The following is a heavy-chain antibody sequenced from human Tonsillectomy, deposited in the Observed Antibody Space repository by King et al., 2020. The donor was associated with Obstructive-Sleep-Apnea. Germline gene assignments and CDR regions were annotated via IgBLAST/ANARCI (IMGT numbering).Heavy chain of an antibody. J-gene: IGHJ2*01. CDR2: ISSSSSTI. D-gene: IGHD4-23*01. V-gene: IGHV3-48*04. Sequence: VQLVESGGGLVQPGGSLRLSCAASGFTFSSYSMNWVRQAPGKGLECVSYISSSSSTIYYADSVKGRFTISRDNAKNSLYLQMNSLRAEDTAVYYCARLYGGYTTAYWYFDLWGRGTLVTVSS. CDR1: GFTFSSYS. CDR3: ARLYGGYTTAYWYFDL.